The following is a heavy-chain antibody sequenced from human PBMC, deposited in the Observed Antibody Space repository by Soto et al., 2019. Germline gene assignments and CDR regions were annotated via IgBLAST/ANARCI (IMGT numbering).Heavy chain of an antibody. CDR3: ARDRHSGFWSCYSCYYGMDV. J-gene: IGHJ6*02. CDR1: GXXXSXXX. V-gene: IGHV3-21*01. Sequence: GGSLRLSGAASGXXXSXXXXNWVRQAPGKGLEGVSSISSSSSYIYYADSVKGRFTISRDNAKNSPYLQMNSLRAEDTAVYSCARDRHSGFWSCYSCYYGMDVWGQGTAVTVS. CDR2: ISSSSSYI. D-gene: IGHD3-3*01.